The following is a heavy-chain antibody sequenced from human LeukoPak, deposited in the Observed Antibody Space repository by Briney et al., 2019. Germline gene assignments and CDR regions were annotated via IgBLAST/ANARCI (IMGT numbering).Heavy chain of an antibody. D-gene: IGHD2-15*01. J-gene: IGHJ3*02. CDR1: GYSISSGYY. V-gene: IGHV4-38-2*01. CDR3: ARGVAAMVYDAFDI. Sequence: SETLSLTCAVSGYSISSGYYWGWIRQPPGKGLEWIGSIYHSGSTYYNPSLKSRVTISVDTSKNQFSLKLSSVTAADTAVYYCARGVAAMVYDAFDIWGQGTMVTVSS. CDR2: IYHSGST.